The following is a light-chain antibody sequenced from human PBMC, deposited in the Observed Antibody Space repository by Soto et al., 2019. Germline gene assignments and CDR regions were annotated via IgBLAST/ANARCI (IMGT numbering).Light chain of an antibody. Sequence: DVVLTQSPDSLAVSLGERATINCKSSLSVFYSSTNKNNVAWYQQKPGQPPKTLIYCASTRESGFPDRFSGRGSGTDFTLTISSLQAEDVAVYYCQQYSSAPLTFGGGTRVEIK. CDR1: LSVFYSSTNKNN. CDR2: CAS. J-gene: IGKJ4*01. CDR3: QQYSSAPLT. V-gene: IGKV4-1*01.